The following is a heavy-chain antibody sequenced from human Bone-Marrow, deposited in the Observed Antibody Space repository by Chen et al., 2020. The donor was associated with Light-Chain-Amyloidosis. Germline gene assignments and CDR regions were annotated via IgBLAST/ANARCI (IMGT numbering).Heavy chain of an antibody. CDR3: ARRRDGYNFDY. J-gene: IGHJ4*02. V-gene: IGHV5-51*01. CDR1: GYTFPNSW. CDR2: IYPDDSDA. D-gene: IGHD5-12*01. Sequence: EVQLEQSGPEVKKPGESLKISCKGSGYTFPNSWIGWVRQMPGKGLEWMVVIYPDDSDARYSPSFEGQVTISADKSITTAYLQWRSLKASDTAMYYCARRRDGYNFDYWGQGTLVTVSS.